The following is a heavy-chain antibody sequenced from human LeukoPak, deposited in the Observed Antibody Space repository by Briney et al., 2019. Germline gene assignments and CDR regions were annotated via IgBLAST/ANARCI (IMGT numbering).Heavy chain of an antibody. Sequence: ASVKVSCKASGGTFSSYAISWVRQAPGQGLEWMGWINPNSGGSSYAQKFQGRVTMTRDTSISTVYMELSGLTSDDTAMYYCARGIYCSGGSCYGPFDYWGQGTLVTVSS. D-gene: IGHD2-15*01. CDR1: GGTFSSYA. CDR2: INPNSGGS. J-gene: IGHJ4*02. V-gene: IGHV1-2*02. CDR3: ARGIYCSGGSCYGPFDY.